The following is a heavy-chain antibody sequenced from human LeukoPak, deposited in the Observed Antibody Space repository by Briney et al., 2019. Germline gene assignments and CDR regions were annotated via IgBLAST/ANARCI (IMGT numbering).Heavy chain of an antibody. CDR1: GGSTSSYY. D-gene: IGHD6-13*01. CDR2: IYYSGST. Sequence: SETLSLTCTVSGGSTSSYYWSWIRQPPGKGLEWIGYIYYSGSTNYNPSLKSRVTISVDTSKNQFSLKLSSVTAADTAVYYCARVRYIGSSWYPSAFDIWGQGTMVTVSS. CDR3: ARVRYIGSSWYPSAFDI. J-gene: IGHJ3*02. V-gene: IGHV4-59*01.